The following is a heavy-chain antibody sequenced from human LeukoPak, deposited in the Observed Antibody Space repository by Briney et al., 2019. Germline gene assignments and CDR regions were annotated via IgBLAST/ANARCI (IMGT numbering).Heavy chain of an antibody. V-gene: IGHV3-23*01. CDR1: GFTFSSYA. CDR2: ISSTGETT. D-gene: IGHD4-11*01. CDR3: ANRGPVTPSYYYYGMDV. J-gene: IGHJ6*02. Sequence: GGSLRLSCVGSGFTFSSYARHWVRQAPGKGLEWVSFISSTGETTYYADSVKGRFTISRDNSKNTLYLQMNSLCAEDTAVYYCANRGPVTPSYYYYGMDVWGQGTTVTVSS.